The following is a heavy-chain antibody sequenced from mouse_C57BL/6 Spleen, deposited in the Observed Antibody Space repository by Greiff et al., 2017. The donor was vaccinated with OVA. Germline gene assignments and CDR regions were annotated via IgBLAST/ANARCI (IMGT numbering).Heavy chain of an antibody. CDR1: GYTFTDYE. CDR2: IDPETGGT. CDR3: TSYYSTGYYFDY. V-gene: IGHV1-15*01. Sequence: QVQLKESGAELVRPGASVTLSCKASGYTFTDYEMHWVKQTPVHGLEWIGAIDPETGGTAYNQKFKGKAILTADKSSSTAYMELRSLTSEDSAVYYCTSYYSTGYYFDYWGQGTLVTVSA. J-gene: IGHJ3*01. D-gene: IGHD2-5*01.